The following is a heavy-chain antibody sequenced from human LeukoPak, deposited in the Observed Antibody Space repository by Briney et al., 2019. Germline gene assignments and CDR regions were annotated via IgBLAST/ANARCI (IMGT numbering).Heavy chain of an antibody. CDR2: IYYSGST. Sequence: PSETLSLTCTVSGGSISSSSYYWGWIRQPPGKGLEWIGSIYYSGSTYYNPSLKSRVTISVDTSKNQFSLKLSSVTAADTAVYYCAREGGAGSSWHRYYFDYWGQGTLVTVSS. D-gene: IGHD6-13*01. CDR3: AREGGAGSSWHRYYFDY. CDR1: GGSISSSSYY. J-gene: IGHJ4*02. V-gene: IGHV4-39*07.